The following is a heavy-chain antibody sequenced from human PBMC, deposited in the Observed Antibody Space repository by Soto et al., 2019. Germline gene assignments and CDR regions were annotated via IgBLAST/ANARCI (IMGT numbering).Heavy chain of an antibody. D-gene: IGHD3-3*01. CDR1: GYTFTSYG. V-gene: IGHV1-18*01. J-gene: IGHJ6*02. Sequence: GASVKVSCKASGYTFTSYGISWVRQAPGQGLEWMGWISAYNGNTNYAQKLQGRVTMTTDTSTSTAYMELRSLRSDDTAVYYCARGTTYDFWSGYYTGDYYYYGMDVWGQGTTVTVSS. CDR3: ARGTTYDFWSGYYTGDYYYYGMDV. CDR2: ISAYNGNT.